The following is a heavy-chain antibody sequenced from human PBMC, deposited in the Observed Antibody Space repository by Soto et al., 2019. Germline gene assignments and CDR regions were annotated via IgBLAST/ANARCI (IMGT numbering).Heavy chain of an antibody. CDR3: AAGEYSSGWGLFDY. D-gene: IGHD6-19*01. V-gene: IGHV4-59*01. CDR2: IYYSGST. Sequence: SETLSLTCTVSGGSISSYYWSWIRQPPGKGLEWIGYIYYSGSTNYNPSLKSRVTISVDTSKNQFSLKLSSVTAADTAVYYCAAGEYSSGWGLFDYWGQGTLVTVSS. J-gene: IGHJ4*02. CDR1: GGSISSYY.